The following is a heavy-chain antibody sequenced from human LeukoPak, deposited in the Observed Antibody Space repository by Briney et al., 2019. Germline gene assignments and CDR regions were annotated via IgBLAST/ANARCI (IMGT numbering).Heavy chain of an antibody. J-gene: IGHJ2*01. CDR2: INPSGGST. V-gene: IGHV1-46*01. CDR3: ASVAVRSGWYFDL. Sequence: ASVKVSCKASGYTFTSYYMHWVRQAPGQGLEWMGIINPSGGSTSYARKFQGRVTMTRDMSTSTVYMELSSLRSEDTAVYYCASVAVRSGWYFDLWGRGTLVTVSS. CDR1: GYTFTSYY.